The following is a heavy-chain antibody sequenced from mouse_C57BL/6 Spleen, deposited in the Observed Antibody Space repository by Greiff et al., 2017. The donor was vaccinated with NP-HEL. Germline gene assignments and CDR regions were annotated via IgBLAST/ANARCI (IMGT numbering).Heavy chain of an antibody. CDR1: GFSLTSYG. CDR3: AKNGHDYGYLFDY. V-gene: IGHV2-5*01. D-gene: IGHD2-4*01. CDR2: IWRGGST. J-gene: IGHJ2*01. Sequence: QVQLQQSGPGLVQPSQSLSITCTVSGFSLTSYGVHWVRQSPGKGLEWLGVIWRGGSTDYNAAFMSRLSITKDNSKSQVFFKMNSLQADDTAIYYCAKNGHDYGYLFDYWGQGTTLTVSS.